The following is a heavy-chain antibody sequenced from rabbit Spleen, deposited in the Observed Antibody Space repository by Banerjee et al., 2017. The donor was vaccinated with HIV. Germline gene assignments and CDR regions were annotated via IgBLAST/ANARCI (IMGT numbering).Heavy chain of an antibody. Sequence: QEQLVGSGGGLVQPGGSLKLSCKASGFDFSNYGVTWVRQAPGKGLEWIGYIDPVFGITYYANWVNGRFSISSDNAQSTVDLKMTSLTAADTATYFCAKTDANYVYYTFGLWGPGTLVTVS. V-gene: IGHV1S47*01. CDR3: AKTDANYVYYTFGL. J-gene: IGHJ6*01. CDR2: IDPVFGIT. CDR1: GFDFSNYG. D-gene: IGHD8-1*01.